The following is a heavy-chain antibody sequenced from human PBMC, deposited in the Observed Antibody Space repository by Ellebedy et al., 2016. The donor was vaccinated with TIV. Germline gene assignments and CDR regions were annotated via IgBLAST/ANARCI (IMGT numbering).Heavy chain of an antibody. Sequence: ASVKVSXXASGYTFTSYGISWVRQAPGQGLEWMGWISAYNGNTNYAQKLQGRVTMTTDTSTSTAYMELRSLRSDDTAVYYCAREGGYSGAYGMDVWGQGTTVTVSS. CDR3: AREGGYSGAYGMDV. D-gene: IGHD2-15*01. CDR1: GYTFTSYG. CDR2: ISAYNGNT. J-gene: IGHJ6*02. V-gene: IGHV1-18*01.